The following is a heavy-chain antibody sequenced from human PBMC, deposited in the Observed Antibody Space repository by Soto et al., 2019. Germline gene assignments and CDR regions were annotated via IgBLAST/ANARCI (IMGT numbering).Heavy chain of an antibody. CDR2: IKQDGSEK. CDR1: GFTFSNFW. D-gene: IGHD2-2*01. J-gene: IGHJ6*02. V-gene: IGHV3-7*03. Sequence: VGSLRLSCAASGFTFSNFWMSWVRQTRGRGLEWVANIKQDGSEKKYVDSVKGRFTTSRDNAKYSLYLQMNSLRAEDTAVYYCARTTILLPAAANRGAPYNYYGLDVWGQGTTVTVSS. CDR3: ARTTILLPAAANRGAPYNYYGLDV.